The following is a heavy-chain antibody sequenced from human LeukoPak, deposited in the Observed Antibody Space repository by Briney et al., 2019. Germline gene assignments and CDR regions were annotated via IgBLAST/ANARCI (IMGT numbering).Heavy chain of an antibody. CDR3: ARVTGYTIEDYFDY. Sequence: PSETLSLTCAVYGGSFSGYYWGWIRQPPGKGLEWIGEINHSGSTNYNPSLKSRVTISVKTSKNQFSLKLRSVTAADTAVYYCARVTGYTIEDYFDYWGQGTLVTVSS. V-gene: IGHV4-34*01. CDR2: INHSGST. J-gene: IGHJ4*02. CDR1: GGSFSGYY. D-gene: IGHD3-9*01.